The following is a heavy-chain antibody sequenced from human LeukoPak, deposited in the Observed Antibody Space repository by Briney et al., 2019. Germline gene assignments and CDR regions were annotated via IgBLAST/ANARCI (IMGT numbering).Heavy chain of an antibody. V-gene: IGHV4-30-2*01. CDR2: IYHSGST. D-gene: IGHD3-22*01. CDR3: ARDGGLYDSSGPSPHWYFDL. J-gene: IGHJ2*01. CDR1: GGSISSGGYS. Sequence: SQTLSLTCAVSGGSISSGGYSWSWIQQPPGKGLEWIGYIYHSGSTYYNPSLKSRVTISVDRSKNQFSLKLSSVTAADTAVYYCARDGGLYDSSGPSPHWYFDLWGRGTLVTVSS.